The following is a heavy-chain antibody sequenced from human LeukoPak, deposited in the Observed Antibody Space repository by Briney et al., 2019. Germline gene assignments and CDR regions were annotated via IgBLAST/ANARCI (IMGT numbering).Heavy chain of an antibody. J-gene: IGHJ4*02. D-gene: IGHD3-9*01. CDR1: GYTFTSYY. V-gene: IGHV1-46*01. Sequence: ASVKVSCKASGYTFTSYYMHWVRQAPGQGLEWMGIINPSGGSTSYAQKFQGRVTMTRDTSTSTVYMELSSLRSEDTAVYYCARGVGSYDILPGWTDYFDYWGQGTLVTVSS. CDR3: ARGVGSYDILPGWTDYFDY. CDR2: INPSGGST.